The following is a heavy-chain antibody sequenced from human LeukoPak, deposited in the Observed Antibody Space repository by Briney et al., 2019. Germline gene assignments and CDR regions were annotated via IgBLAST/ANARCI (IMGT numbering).Heavy chain of an antibody. V-gene: IGHV4-39*07. Sequence: PPETLSLTCTVSGGSISSSSYYWGWIRQPPGKGLEWIGSIYYSGSTYYNPSLKSRVTISVDTSKNQFSLKLSSVTAADTAVYYCARFLRYYDILTGYYGHYYYYGMDVWGQGTTVTVSS. J-gene: IGHJ6*02. CDR1: GGSISSSSYY. CDR3: ARFLRYYDILTGYYGHYYYYGMDV. CDR2: IYYSGST. D-gene: IGHD3-9*01.